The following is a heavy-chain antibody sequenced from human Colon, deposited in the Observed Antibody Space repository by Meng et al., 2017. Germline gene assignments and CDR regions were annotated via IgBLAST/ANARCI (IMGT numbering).Heavy chain of an antibody. J-gene: IGHJ4*02. D-gene: IGHD6-13*01. CDR2: ISAYNGNT. V-gene: IGHV1-18*01. CDR3: ARDRASPRGSIAAERFDY. Sequence: ASVKVSCKASGYTFTSYGISWVRQAPGQGLEWMGWISAYNGNTNYAQKLQGRVTMTTDTSTSTAYMELRSLRSDDTAGYYCARDRASPRGSIAAERFDYWGQGTLVTVSS. CDR1: GYTFTSYG.